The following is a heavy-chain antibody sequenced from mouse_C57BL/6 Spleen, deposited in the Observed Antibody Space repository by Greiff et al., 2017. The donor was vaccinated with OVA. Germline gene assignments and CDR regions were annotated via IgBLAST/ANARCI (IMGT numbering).Heavy chain of an antibody. V-gene: IGHV5-17*01. CDR3: AMPFITTVVAPFDY. CDR1: GFTFSDYG. J-gene: IGHJ2*01. CDR2: ISSGSSTI. Sequence: EVHLVESGGGLVKPGGSLKLSCAASGFTFSDYGMHWVRQAPEKGLEWVAYISSGSSTIYYADTVKGRFTISRDNAKNTLFLQMTSLRSEDTAMYYCAMPFITTVVAPFDYWGQGTTLTVSS. D-gene: IGHD1-1*01.